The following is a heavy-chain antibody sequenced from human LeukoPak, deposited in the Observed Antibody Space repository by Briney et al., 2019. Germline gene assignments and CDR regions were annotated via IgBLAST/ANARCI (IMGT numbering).Heavy chain of an antibody. CDR1: GYSISSGYY. D-gene: IGHD2-15*01. CDR2: IYHSGST. CDR3: AREMVAASAQGN. Sequence: SETLSLTCTVSGYSISSGYYWGWIRQPPGKGLEWIGSIYHSGSTYYNPSLKSRVTISVDTSKNQFSLKLSSVTAADTAVYYCAREMVAASAQGNWGQGTLVTVSS. V-gene: IGHV4-38-2*02. J-gene: IGHJ4*02.